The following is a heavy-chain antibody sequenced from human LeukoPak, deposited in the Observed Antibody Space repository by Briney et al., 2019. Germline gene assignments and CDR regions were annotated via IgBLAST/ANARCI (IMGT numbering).Heavy chain of an antibody. D-gene: IGHD6-13*01. V-gene: IGHV4-34*01. Sequence: SETLSLTCAVYGGSFSGYYWSWIRQPPGKGLEWIGEINHSGSTNYNPSLKSRVTISVDTSKNQFSLKLSSVTAADTAVYYCARGVGYSGIAAMWGQGTLVTASS. CDR2: INHSGST. J-gene: IGHJ4*02. CDR3: ARGVGYSGIAAM. CDR1: GGSFSGYY.